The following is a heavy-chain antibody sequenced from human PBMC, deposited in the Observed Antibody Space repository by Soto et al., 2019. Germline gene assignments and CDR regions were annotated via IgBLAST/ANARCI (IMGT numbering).Heavy chain of an antibody. CDR3: APLSVSLSGPYGIHV. CDR2: MFYSGLT. CDR1: GYSVTSSDYY. Sequence: SETLSLTCSVSGYSVTSSDYYWAWIRQPPGKGLEWIGSMFYSGLTYYNPSLKSRVTLSVDTSKNQFSVRLNSVTAADTAVYYWAPLSVSLSGPYGIHVWGQGTTVTVSS. J-gene: IGHJ6*02. D-gene: IGHD2-15*01. V-gene: IGHV4-39*01.